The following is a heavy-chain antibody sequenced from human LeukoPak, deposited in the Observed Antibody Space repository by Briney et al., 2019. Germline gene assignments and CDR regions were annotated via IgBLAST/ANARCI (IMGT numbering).Heavy chain of an antibody. CDR3: ARGPPRGKYYYMDV. CDR1: GFTFSSFD. V-gene: IGHV3-13*01. Sequence: GGSLRLSCAVSGFTFSSFDMHWVRQLTGQGLEWVSTIGTASDTYYPGSVEGRFTLSRDNAKNSLYLQMNSLTAGDTAVYYCARGPPRGKYYYMDVWGKGTTVTVSS. CDR2: IGTASDT. J-gene: IGHJ6*03. D-gene: IGHD1-1*01.